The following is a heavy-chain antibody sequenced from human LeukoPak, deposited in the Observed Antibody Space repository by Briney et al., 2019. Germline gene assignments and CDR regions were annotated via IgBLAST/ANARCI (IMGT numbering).Heavy chain of an antibody. D-gene: IGHD3-16*02. CDR2: MNPNSGNT. J-gene: IGHJ5*02. V-gene: IGHV1-8*02. CDR3: ARAVMITFGGVIVTWFDP. Sequence: ASVKVSCKASGYTFTSYGISWVRQAPAQGLEWMGWMNPNSGNTGYAQKFQGRVTMTRNTSISTAYMELSSLRSEDTAVYYCARAVMITFGGVIVTWFDPWGQGTLVTVSS. CDR1: GYTFTSYG.